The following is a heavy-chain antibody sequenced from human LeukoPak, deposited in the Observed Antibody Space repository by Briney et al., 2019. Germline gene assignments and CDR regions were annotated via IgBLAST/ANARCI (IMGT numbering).Heavy chain of an antibody. CDR3: ASDQPGITAAGRSPAYDY. Sequence: ASVKVSCKASGYTFTGYYIHWVRQAPGQGLEWMGWISTYNGNTNYAPKLQGRVTMTTDTSTSTAFMELRSLTSDDTAVYFCASDQPGITAAGRSPAYDYWGQGTLVTVSS. V-gene: IGHV1-18*04. J-gene: IGHJ4*02. CDR2: ISTYNGNT. CDR1: GYTFTGYY. D-gene: IGHD6-13*01.